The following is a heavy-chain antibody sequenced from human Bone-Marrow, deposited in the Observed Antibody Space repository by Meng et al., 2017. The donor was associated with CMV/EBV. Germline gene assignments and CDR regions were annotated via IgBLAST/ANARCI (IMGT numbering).Heavy chain of an antibody. CDR2: ISSNGCST. CDR3: SRVGCSSTSCLAEYFQH. CDR1: EFTFSSYA. V-gene: IGHV3-64*02. D-gene: IGHD2-2*01. J-gene: IGHJ1*01. Sequence: GESLKISCAASEFTFSSYAMHWVHQAPGKGLEYVSAISSNGCSTYYADSVKGRFTISRDNSKNTLYLQMGSLRAEGMAVYYCSRVGCSSTSCLAEYFQHWGQGTLVTVSS.